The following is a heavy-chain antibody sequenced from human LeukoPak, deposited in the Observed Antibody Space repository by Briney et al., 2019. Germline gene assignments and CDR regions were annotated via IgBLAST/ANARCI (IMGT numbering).Heavy chain of an antibody. D-gene: IGHD3-16*01. Sequence: GGSLRLSCAVSGFTFRSYAMSWVRQAPGKGLEWVSAINGGGDITSYADSVKGRFTISRDNSKNTLYLQMNSLRGEDTAIYYCAKAGGDSISHFDYWGQGTLVTVPS. CDR3: AKAGGDSISHFDY. J-gene: IGHJ4*02. CDR1: GFTFRSYA. CDR2: INGGGDIT. V-gene: IGHV3-23*01.